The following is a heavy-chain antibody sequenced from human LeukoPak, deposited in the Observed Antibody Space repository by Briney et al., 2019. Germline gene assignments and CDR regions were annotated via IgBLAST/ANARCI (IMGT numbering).Heavy chain of an antibody. V-gene: IGHV4-34*01. Sequence: SETLSLTCAVYGGSFSGYYWSWIRQPPGKGLEWIGEINHSGSTNYNPSLKSRVTISVDTSKNQFSLKLSSVTAADTAVYYCARGRGTTVTYYYYYMDVWGKGTTVTVSS. CDR3: ARGRGTTVTYYYYYMDV. CDR1: GGSFSGYY. D-gene: IGHD4-17*01. J-gene: IGHJ6*03. CDR2: INHSGST.